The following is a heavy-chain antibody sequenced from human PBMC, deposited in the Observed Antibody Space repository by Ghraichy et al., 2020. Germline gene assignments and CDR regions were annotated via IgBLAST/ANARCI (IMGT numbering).Heavy chain of an antibody. CDR2: INPLGGTI. V-gene: IGHV1-8*01. Sequence: ASVKVSCATSGYTFSGYEINWVRQAPGQGLEWMGWINPLGGTIGYAQNFQGRITMTRDTSTGTAYMELSGLRSEDTAVYYCARGESSSSSWYHFAYCGQGTLVTVSS. CDR1: GYTFSGYE. J-gene: IGHJ4*02. CDR3: ARGESSSSSWYHFAY. D-gene: IGHD6-13*01.